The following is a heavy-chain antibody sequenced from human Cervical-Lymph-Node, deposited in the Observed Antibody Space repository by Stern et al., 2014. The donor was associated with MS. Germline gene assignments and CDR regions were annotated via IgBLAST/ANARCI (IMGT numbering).Heavy chain of an antibody. CDR1: GVTFSHYS. J-gene: IGHJ4*02. Sequence: VQLVESGGGLVKPGGSLRISCAGSGVTFSHYSMNWLRQAPGQGLELISAISSTITYIFYADSVRDRFTISRDNADKSLYLQMNSVRAEDTAVYVCARGDSGHLDYWGQGTLVSVSS. D-gene: IGHD5-12*01. V-gene: IGHV3-21*01. CDR2: ISSTITYI. CDR3: ARGDSGHLDY.